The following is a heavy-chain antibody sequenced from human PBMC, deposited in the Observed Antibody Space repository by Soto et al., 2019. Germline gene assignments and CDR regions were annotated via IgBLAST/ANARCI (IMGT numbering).Heavy chain of an antibody. V-gene: IGHV2-5*01. CDR3: AREYSSSWYGH. CDR1: GFSLSTNAVG. J-gene: IGHJ1*01. D-gene: IGHD6-13*01. Sequence: SGPTLVNPTQTLTLTCTFSGFSLSTNAVGVGWIRQPPGKALEWLALIYWNDDKRYSPSLKSRLTITKATSKNQVVLTMTNVDPVDIATYYCAREYSSSWYGHWGQGTLVTVSS. CDR2: IYWNDDK.